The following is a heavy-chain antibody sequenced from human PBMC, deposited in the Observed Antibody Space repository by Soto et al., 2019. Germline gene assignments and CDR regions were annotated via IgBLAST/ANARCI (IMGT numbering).Heavy chain of an antibody. CDR2: ISSSSSTI. D-gene: IGHD5-18*01. Sequence: EVQLVESGGGLVQPGGSLRLSCAASGFTFSSYSMNWVRQAPGKGLEWVSYISSSSSTIYYADSVKGRFTISRDNAKNSLYLQMNSLRGEDTAVYYWARDSGYSYGPLDYCGQGTLVTVS. J-gene: IGHJ4*02. CDR1: GFTFSSYS. CDR3: ARDSGYSYGPLDY. V-gene: IGHV3-48*01.